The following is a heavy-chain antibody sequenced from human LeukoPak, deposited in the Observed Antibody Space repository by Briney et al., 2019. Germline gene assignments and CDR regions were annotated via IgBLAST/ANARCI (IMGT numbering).Heavy chain of an antibody. D-gene: IGHD5-18*01. V-gene: IGHV3-23*01. CDR1: GFTFSSYA. Sequence: GGSLRLSCAASGFTFSSYAMSWVRQAPGKGLEWVSAISGSGGSTYYADSVKGRFTISRDNSKNTLYLQMNSLRAEDTAVYYCAKDPALGYSYGYYFDYWGQGTLVPSPQ. CDR2: ISGSGGST. J-gene: IGHJ4*02. CDR3: AKDPALGYSYGYYFDY.